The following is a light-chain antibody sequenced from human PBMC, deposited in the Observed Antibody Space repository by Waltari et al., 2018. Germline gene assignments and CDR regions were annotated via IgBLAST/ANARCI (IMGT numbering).Light chain of an antibody. CDR2: AAS. J-gene: IGKJ1*01. Sequence: AIQMTQSPSSLSASVGDRVTISCRASQGIGNDLGWYQQKPGTAPKLLIYAASNLQSGVPSRFSGSGSGTDFTLTISSLQPEDFATYYCLQDYKYPRTFGQGTKGEIK. CDR3: LQDYKYPRT. CDR1: QGIGND. V-gene: IGKV1-6*02.